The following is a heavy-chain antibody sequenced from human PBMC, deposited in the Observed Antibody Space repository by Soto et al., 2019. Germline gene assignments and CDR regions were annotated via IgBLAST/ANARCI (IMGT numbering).Heavy chain of an antibody. CDR1: GGSINTYNLF. CDR2: IHYGGNA. V-gene: IGHV4-39*01. CDR3: ARINVPHDP. J-gene: IGHJ5*02. Sequence: SETLSLTCTVSGGSINTYNLFWAWVRQPPGKGLEWIASIHYGGNAYYSPSLSTGVTISRDTSDNRVSLEMTSVTAADTAVYYCARINVPHDPRGQRTLVTVSS.